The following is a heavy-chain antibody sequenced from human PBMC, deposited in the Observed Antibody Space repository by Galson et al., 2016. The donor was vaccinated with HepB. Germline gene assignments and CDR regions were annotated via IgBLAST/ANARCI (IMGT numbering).Heavy chain of an antibody. Sequence: SVKVSCKASGYSFTGYGISWVRQAPGQGLEWMGWISAYSGDIKYAQKFQDRVTMNKYTPTTTAYMELRSLTSDDTAVYYCARDSSGWPQGLDYWGQGTLVTVSS. CDR3: ARDSSGWPQGLDY. V-gene: IGHV1-18*04. D-gene: IGHD6-19*01. CDR1: GYSFTGYG. J-gene: IGHJ4*02. CDR2: ISAYSGDI.